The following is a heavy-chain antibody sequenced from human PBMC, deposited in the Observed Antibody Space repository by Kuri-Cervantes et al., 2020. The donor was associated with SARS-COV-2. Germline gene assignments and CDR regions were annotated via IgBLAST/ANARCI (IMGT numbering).Heavy chain of an antibody. J-gene: IGHJ4*02. CDR1: GASIGSTDSY. V-gene: IGHV4-39*01. CDR2: IKYSGST. Sequence: SETLSLTCTVSGASIGSTDSYWGWIRQPPGKAKEWIGSIKYSGSTYYNPSLKSRVTISVDTSKNQFSLKLSSVTAADTAVYYCARHGGIAVAGTFDYWGQGTLVTVSS. D-gene: IGHD6-19*01. CDR3: ARHGGIAVAGTFDY.